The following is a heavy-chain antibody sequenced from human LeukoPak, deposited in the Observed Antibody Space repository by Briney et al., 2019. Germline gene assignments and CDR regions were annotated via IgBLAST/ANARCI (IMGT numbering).Heavy chain of an antibody. Sequence: ASVKVSCKASGYTFTSYYMHWVRQAPGQGLEWMGIINPSGGSTSYARKFQGRVTMTRDTSTSTVYMELSSLRSEDTAVYYCARDRNGYGDYGGFDYWGQGTLVTVSS. CDR2: INPSGGST. CDR3: ARDRNGYGDYGGFDY. CDR1: GYTFTSYY. V-gene: IGHV1-46*01. J-gene: IGHJ4*02. D-gene: IGHD4-17*01.